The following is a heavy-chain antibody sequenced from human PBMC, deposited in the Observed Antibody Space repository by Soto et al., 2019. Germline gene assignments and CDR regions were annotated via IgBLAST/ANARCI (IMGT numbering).Heavy chain of an antibody. CDR1: GFTFSDHG. D-gene: IGHD7-27*01. Sequence: QVQLVESGGGVVQPGRSQRLSCAASGFTFSDHGMHWVRQAPGKGLEWVAVMWYDGSNKYYADSVKGRFSISRDNSKKPLYLLLSSLRGEDTAVYYCARDSAGKTDWGLRGAFDFWGQGTMVTVSS. J-gene: IGHJ3*01. CDR2: MWYDGSNK. V-gene: IGHV3-33*01. CDR3: ARDSAGKTDWGLRGAFDF.